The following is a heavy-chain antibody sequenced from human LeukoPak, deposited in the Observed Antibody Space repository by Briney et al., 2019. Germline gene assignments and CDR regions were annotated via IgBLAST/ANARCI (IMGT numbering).Heavy chain of an antibody. V-gene: IGHV4-39*07. CDR2: IYYSGST. CDR3: ARDRQGSGYYYDYFDY. J-gene: IGHJ4*02. D-gene: IGHD3-22*01. Sequence: KPSETLSLTCTVSGGSISSSSYYWGWIRQPPGKGLEWIGSIYYSGSTYYNPSLKSRVTISVDTSKNQFSLKLSSVTAADTAVYYCARDRQGSGYYYDYFDYWGQGTLVTVSS. CDR1: GGSISSSSYY.